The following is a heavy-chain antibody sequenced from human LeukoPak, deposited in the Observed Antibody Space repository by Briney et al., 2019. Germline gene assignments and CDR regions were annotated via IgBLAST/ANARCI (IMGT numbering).Heavy chain of an antibody. CDR1: GYTFTSYY. V-gene: IGHV1-46*01. CDR2: INPSGGST. CDR3: ARLRCSSTSCHPSLYYMDV. Sequence: GASVKVSCKASGYTFTSYYMHWVRQAPGQGLEWMGIINPSGGSTSYAQKFQGRVTMTRDTSTSTVYMELSSLRSEDTAVYYCARLRCSSTSCHPSLYYMDVWGKGTTVTVSS. D-gene: IGHD2-2*01. J-gene: IGHJ6*03.